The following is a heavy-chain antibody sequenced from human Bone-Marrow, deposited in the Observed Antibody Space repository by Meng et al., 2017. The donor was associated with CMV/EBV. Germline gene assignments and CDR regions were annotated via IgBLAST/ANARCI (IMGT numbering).Heavy chain of an antibody. D-gene: IGHD3-3*01. CDR2: ISSSGSTI. J-gene: IGHJ6*02. Sequence: GESLKISCAASGFTFSDYYMSWIRQAPGKGLEWVSYISSSGSTIYYADSVKGRFTISRDNAKNSLYLQMNSLRAEDTAVYYCASSGYDFWSGHYGMDVWGQGTTVTVSS. CDR1: GFTFSDYY. V-gene: IGHV3-11*04. CDR3: ASSGYDFWSGHYGMDV.